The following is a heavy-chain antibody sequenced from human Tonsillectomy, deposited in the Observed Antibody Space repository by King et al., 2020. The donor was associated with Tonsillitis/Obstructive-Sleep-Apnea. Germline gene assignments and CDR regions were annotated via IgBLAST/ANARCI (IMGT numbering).Heavy chain of an antibody. D-gene: IGHD3-22*01. V-gene: IGHV1-2*02. CDR3: ARGGMYYYDSSGYLHFDY. J-gene: IGHJ4*02. CDR2: INPNSGGT. CDR1: GYTFTGYY. Sequence: VQLVQSGAEVKKPGASVKVSCKASGYTFTGYYMHWVRQAPGQGLEWMGWINPNSGGTNYAQKFQGRVTMTRDTSISTAYMELSRLRSDDTAVYYCARGGMYYYDSSGYLHFDYWDQGTLVTVSS.